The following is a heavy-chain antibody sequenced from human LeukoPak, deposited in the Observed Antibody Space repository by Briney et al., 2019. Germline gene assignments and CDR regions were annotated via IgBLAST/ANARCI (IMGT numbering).Heavy chain of an antibody. CDR3: AKGPPPYSGHKYYFDY. V-gene: IGHV3-33*06. CDR2: IWYDGSNK. D-gene: IGHD5-12*01. J-gene: IGHJ4*02. Sequence: PGRSLRLSCAASGFTFSSYGMHWVRQAPGKGLEWVAVIWYDGSNKYYADSVKGRFTISRDNSKNTLYLQMNSLRAEDTAVYYCAKGPPPYSGHKYYFDYWGQGTLVTVSS. CDR1: GFTFSSYG.